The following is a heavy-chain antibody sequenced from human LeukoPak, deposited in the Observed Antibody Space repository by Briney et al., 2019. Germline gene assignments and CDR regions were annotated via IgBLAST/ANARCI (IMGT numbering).Heavy chain of an antibody. V-gene: IGHV3-23*01. CDR1: GFTFSSYA. Sequence: PGGSLRLSCAASGFTFSSYAMSWVRQAPGKGLEWVSAISGSGGSTYYADSVKGRFTISRDNSKNTLYLQMNSLRAEDSAVYYCAKGLAVKYYYDSSGPDDAFDIWGQGTMVTVSS. J-gene: IGHJ3*02. D-gene: IGHD3-22*01. CDR3: AKGLAVKYYYDSSGPDDAFDI. CDR2: ISGSGGST.